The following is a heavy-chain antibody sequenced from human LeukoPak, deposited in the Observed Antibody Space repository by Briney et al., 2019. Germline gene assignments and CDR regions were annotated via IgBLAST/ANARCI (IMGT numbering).Heavy chain of an antibody. V-gene: IGHV3-21*01. J-gene: IGHJ4*02. CDR1: GFTFSSYS. Sequence: GGSLRLSCAASGFTFSSYSMNWVRQAPGKGLEWVSSISSSSRYIYYADSVKGRFTISRDNAKNSLYLQMNSLRAEDTAVYYCARVRVPAAITWGLGYWGQGTLVTVSS. D-gene: IGHD2-2*01. CDR3: ARVRVPAAITWGLGY. CDR2: ISSSSRYI.